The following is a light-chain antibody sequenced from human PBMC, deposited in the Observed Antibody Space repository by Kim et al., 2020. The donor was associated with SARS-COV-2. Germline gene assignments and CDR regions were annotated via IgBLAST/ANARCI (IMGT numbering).Light chain of an antibody. CDR2: SNN. CDR1: SSNIGSNY. Sequence: QRVNISCSGSSSNIGSNYVYWYQQLPGTAPKLLIYSNNQRPSGVPDRFSGSKSGTSASLAISGLRSEDEADYYCAAWDDSLSVFYVFGTGTKVTVL. CDR3: AAWDDSLSVFYV. V-gene: IGLV1-47*02. J-gene: IGLJ1*01.